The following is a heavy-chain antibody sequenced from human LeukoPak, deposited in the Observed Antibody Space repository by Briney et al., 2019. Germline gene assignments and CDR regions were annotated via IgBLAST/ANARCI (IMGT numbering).Heavy chain of an antibody. CDR2: LGLTNTTA. V-gene: IGHV3-11*04. Sequence: GGSLRLSCVGSGFSLSDHYMGWIRQAPGKGLEWVAYLGLTNTTAYYADSARCRFTISRDNAQNSLYLHMDRLRAEDTAVYYCAREGFIGAPLRAFDVWGQATMVTVSS. CDR3: AREGFIGAPLRAFDV. J-gene: IGHJ3*01. CDR1: GFSLSDHY. D-gene: IGHD3-3*01.